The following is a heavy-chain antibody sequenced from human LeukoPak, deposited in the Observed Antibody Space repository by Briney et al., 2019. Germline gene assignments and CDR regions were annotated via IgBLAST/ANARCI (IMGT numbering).Heavy chain of an antibody. CDR3: ARDRYYFDSRGYYYPSYYFDY. CDR1: GFTFSSYG. J-gene: IGHJ4*02. D-gene: IGHD3-22*01. CDR2: IRYDGSNK. V-gene: IGHV3-30*02. Sequence: GGSLRLSCAASGFTFSSYGMHWVRQAPGKGLEWVAFIRYDGSNKYYADSVKGRFTISRDNSKNTLYLQMNSLRPEDTAVYYCARDRYYFDSRGYYYPSYYFDYWGQGSLVTVSS.